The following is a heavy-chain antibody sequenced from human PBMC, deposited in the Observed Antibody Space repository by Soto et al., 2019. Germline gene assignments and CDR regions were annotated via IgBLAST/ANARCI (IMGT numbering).Heavy chain of an antibody. CDR3: ARDAGVGATTQFDY. J-gene: IGHJ4*02. D-gene: IGHD1-26*01. CDR1: GGTFSSYA. Sequence: QVQLVQSGAEVKKPGSSVKVSCKASGGTFSSYAISWVRQAPGQGLEWMGGIIPIFGTANYAQKFQGRVTINADESTSAAYMELSNLRSEDTAVYYCARDAGVGATTQFDYWGQGTLVTVSS. CDR2: IIPIFGTA. V-gene: IGHV1-69*01.